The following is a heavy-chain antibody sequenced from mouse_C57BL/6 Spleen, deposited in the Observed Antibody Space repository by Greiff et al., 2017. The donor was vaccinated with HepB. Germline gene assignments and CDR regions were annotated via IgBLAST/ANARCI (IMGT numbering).Heavy chain of an antibody. D-gene: IGHD2-4*01. Sequence: EVMLVESGGGLVQPGGSLKLSCAASGFTFSDYYMYWVRQTPEKRLEWVAYISNGGGSTYYPDTVKGRFTISRDNAKNTLYLQMSRLKSEDTAMYYCARRGYDYEDYAMDYWGQGTSVTVSS. J-gene: IGHJ4*01. CDR2: ISNGGGST. CDR1: GFTFSDYY. V-gene: IGHV5-12*01. CDR3: ARRGYDYEDYAMDY.